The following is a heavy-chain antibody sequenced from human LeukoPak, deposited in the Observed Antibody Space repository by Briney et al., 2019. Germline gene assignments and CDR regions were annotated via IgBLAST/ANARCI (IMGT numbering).Heavy chain of an antibody. CDR1: GFTFSSYS. J-gene: IGHJ4*02. Sequence: GGSLRLSCVASGFTFSSYSMNWVRQAPGKGLEWVSSISSSSSYIYYADSLRGRFTISRDNAKNSLYLQMSSLRADDTAVYYCARGQYCGGDCFYFDYWGQGTLVTVSS. CDR3: ARGQYCGGDCFYFDY. V-gene: IGHV3-21*01. CDR2: ISSSSSYI. D-gene: IGHD2-21*01.